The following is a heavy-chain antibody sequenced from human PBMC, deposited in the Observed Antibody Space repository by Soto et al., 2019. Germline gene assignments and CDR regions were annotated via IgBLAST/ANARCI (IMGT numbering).Heavy chain of an antibody. CDR2: ISSGGGTI. J-gene: IGHJ4*02. CDR1: GFTFSSYE. CDR3: ARERWGSGSRSLDY. V-gene: IGHV3-48*03. Sequence: EVQLVESGGGLVQPGGSLRLSCVASGFTFSSYEMNWVRQAPGKGLEWVSYISSGGGTIYYADSVKGRFTISRDNAKNSLYLQMNSLRAEDTAVYYCARERWGSGSRSLDYWGQGTLVTASS. D-gene: IGHD3-10*01.